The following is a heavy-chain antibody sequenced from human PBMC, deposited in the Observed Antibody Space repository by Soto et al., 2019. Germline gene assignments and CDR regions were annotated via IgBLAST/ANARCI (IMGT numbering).Heavy chain of an antibody. Sequence: TLSLTCAVYGGSFSGYYWSWIRQPPGKGPEWIGEINHSGSTNYNPSLKSRVTISVDTSKNQFSLKLSSVTAADTAMYYCARFRGLVLKGKWYDPRGQGPLGTV. CDR3: ARFRGLVLKGKWYDP. V-gene: IGHV4-34*01. D-gene: IGHD6-19*01. CDR2: INHSGST. CDR1: GGSFSGYY. J-gene: IGHJ5*02.